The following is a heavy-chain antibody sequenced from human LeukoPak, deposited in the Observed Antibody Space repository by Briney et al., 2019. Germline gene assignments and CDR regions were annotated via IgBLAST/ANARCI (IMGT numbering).Heavy chain of an antibody. D-gene: IGHD3-3*01. Sequence: PGGSLRLSCAASGFTFSSYAMSWVRQAPGKGLEWVSAISSSAGGTYYEDSMKGRFTISRDNSKNTLYLQMNSLRAEDTAVYYCANHGNLLARTYWGQGTLVTVSS. CDR1: GFTFSSYA. CDR2: ISSSAGGT. CDR3: ANHGNLLARTY. V-gene: IGHV3-23*01. J-gene: IGHJ4*02.